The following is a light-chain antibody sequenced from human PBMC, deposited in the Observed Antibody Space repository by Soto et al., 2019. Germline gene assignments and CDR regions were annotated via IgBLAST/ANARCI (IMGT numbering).Light chain of an antibody. CDR2: LGS. CDR3: MQALQTPRT. V-gene: IGKV2-28*01. CDR1: QSLLHSNGYNY. J-gene: IGKJ1*01. Sequence: DIVMTQSPLSLPVTPGEPASISCRSSQSLLHSNGYNYLDWYLQKPGQSPQLLIYLGSNRASGVPERFSGSGSGTDFTLKISRVEAEDVGVYYCMQALQTPRTFCQGTKVDIK.